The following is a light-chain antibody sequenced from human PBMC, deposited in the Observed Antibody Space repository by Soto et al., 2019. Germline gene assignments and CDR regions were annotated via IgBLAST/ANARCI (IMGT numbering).Light chain of an antibody. J-gene: IGKJ1*01. V-gene: IGKV3-20*01. CDR1: QSVSSSY. CDR3: HQYGSSPKT. Sequence: EIVLTQSPGTLSLSPGERATLSCRASQSVSSSYLAWYQQKPGQAPRLLIYGASSRATGIPDRFTGSGSRTDFTLTISRLEPEDFAVFYCHQYGSSPKTFGQGTKVDIK. CDR2: GAS.